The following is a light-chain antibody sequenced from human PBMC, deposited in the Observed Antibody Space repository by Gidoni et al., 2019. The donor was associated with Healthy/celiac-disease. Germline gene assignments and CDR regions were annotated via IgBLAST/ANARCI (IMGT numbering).Light chain of an antibody. CDR1: QSVSSSY. CDR2: GAS. CDR3: QQYGSSPPLT. Sequence: EIVLMQSPGTLSLSPGERATLSCRASQSVSSSYLAWYPQKPGQAPRLLIYGASSRATGIPDRFSGSWSGTDFTLTISRLEPEDFAVYYCQQYGSSPPLTFGGGTKVEIK. V-gene: IGKV3-20*01. J-gene: IGKJ4*01.